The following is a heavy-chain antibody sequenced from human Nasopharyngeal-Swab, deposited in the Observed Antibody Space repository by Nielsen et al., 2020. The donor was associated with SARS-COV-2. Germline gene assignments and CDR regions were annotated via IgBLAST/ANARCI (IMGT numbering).Heavy chain of an antibody. V-gene: IGHV4-34*01. D-gene: IGHD2-2*01. CDR1: GGSFSANY. Sequence: SETLSLTCGVYGGSFSANYWGWIRQPPGKGLEWIAEINHSGSTNYNPSLKSRVTLSVDTSMNPFSLELSSVTAADTAVYYCARGLSGIVPAPILGLGPYYYYYYMDVWGKGTTVTVSS. CDR3: ARGLSGIVPAPILGLGPYYYYYYMDV. J-gene: IGHJ6*03. CDR2: INHSGST.